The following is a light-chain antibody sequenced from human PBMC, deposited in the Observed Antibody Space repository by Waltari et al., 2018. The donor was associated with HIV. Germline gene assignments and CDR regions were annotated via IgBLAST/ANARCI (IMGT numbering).Light chain of an antibody. CDR1: SSNIGSNT. V-gene: IGLV1-44*01. CDR3: AAWDDSLNGPV. J-gene: IGLJ2*01. Sequence: QSVLTQPPSASGTPGQRVTISCSGSSSNIGSNTVNWDQQLPGTAPKLLIYSNNQRPSGATDRFSGSKSGTSASLAISGLQSEDEADYYCAAWDDSLNGPVFGGGTKLTVL. CDR2: SNN.